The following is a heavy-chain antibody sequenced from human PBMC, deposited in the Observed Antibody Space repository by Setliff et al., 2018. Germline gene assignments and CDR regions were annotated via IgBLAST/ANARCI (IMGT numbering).Heavy chain of an antibody. J-gene: IGHJ4*02. D-gene: IGHD1-1*01. CDR3: ARVRNTQNGFFDY. V-gene: IGHV4-30-4*08. Sequence: SETLSLTCTVSGGSISSGDDFWSWIRQPPGKGLEWIGSIYYTTNGHYNPSLNSRLTISVDTSKNQFSLRLTSVTAADTAIYYCARVRNTQNGFFDYWSQGTLVTVSS. CDR2: IYYTTNG. CDR1: GGSISSGDDF.